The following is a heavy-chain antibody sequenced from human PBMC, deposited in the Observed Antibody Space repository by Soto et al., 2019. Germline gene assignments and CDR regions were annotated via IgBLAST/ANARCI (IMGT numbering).Heavy chain of an antibody. CDR2: ISVGGDST. CDR1: GFTFSTYA. V-gene: IGHV3-23*01. J-gene: IGHJ6*03. CDR3: AKDASFTSGHMDV. Sequence: EVQLLESGGGLVQPGGSLRLSCAASGFTFSTYAMSWVRQAPRKGLEWVSLISVGGDSTFYADSVKGRFTISRDNSKNTLYLQMTSLRAEDTAVYYCAKDASFTSGHMDVWSKGTTLTVSS. D-gene: IGHD3-16*01.